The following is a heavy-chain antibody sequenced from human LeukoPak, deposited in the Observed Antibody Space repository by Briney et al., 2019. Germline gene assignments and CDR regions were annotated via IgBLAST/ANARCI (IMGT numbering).Heavy chain of an antibody. CDR1: GGSISTSNYY. Sequence: SETLSLTCTVSGGSISTSNYYWVWIRQPPGKGLEWIGNIFYSGNTYYNTSLKSRVTISVDTSKNQFSLKLSSVTAADTAVYYCARVAVAGTFRIYYFDYWGQGTLVTVSS. V-gene: IGHV4-39*07. CDR3: ARVAVAGTFRIYYFDY. D-gene: IGHD6-19*01. CDR2: IFYSGNT. J-gene: IGHJ4*02.